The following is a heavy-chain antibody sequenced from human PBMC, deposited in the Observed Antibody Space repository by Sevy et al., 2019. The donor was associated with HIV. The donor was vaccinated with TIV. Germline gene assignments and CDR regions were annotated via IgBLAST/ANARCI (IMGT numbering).Heavy chain of an antibody. Sequence: GGALRLSCAASGFTFSNYWMSWVRQAPGKGLECVANINQDGSEKYYLDSVKGRFMVSRDNAKNSQYLQMNSLRAEDSDDYYCAREQITGSKPEYFDSWGQGTLVTVSS. V-gene: IGHV3-7*01. CDR3: AREQITGSKPEYFDS. CDR1: GFTFSNYW. CDR2: INQDGSEK. J-gene: IGHJ4*02. D-gene: IGHD1-20*01.